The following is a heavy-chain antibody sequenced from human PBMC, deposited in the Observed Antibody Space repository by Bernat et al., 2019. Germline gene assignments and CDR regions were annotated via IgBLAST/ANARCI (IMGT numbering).Heavy chain of an antibody. J-gene: IGHJ4*02. CDR1: GGSISSYY. Sequence: QVQLQESGPGLVKPSETLSLTCTVSGGSISSYYWGWIRQPPGKGLEWIGSIYYSGSTYYNPSLKSRVTISVDTSKNQFSLKLSSVTAADTAVYYCARAPATMIVVDNYFDYWGQGTLVTVSS. D-gene: IGHD3-22*01. CDR2: IYYSGST. CDR3: ARAPATMIVVDNYFDY. V-gene: IGHV4-39*01.